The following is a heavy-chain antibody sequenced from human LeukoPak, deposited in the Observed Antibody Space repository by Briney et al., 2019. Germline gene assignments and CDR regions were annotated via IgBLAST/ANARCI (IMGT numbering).Heavy chain of an antibody. CDR3: ARDYDILTGSLRGNFDY. CDR1: GFTFSSYA. Sequence: GGSLRLSCAASGFTFSSYAMHWVRQAPGKGLEWVAVISYDGSNKYYADSVKGRFTISRDNSKNTLYLQMNSLRAEDTAVYYCARDYDILTGSLRGNFDYWGQGTLVTVSS. CDR2: ISYDGSNK. V-gene: IGHV3-30-3*01. D-gene: IGHD3-9*01. J-gene: IGHJ4*02.